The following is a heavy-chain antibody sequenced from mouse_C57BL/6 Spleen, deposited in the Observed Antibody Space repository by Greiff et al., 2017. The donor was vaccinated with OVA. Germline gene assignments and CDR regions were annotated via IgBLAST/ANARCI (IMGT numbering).Heavy chain of an antibody. Sequence: EVKLVESGGGLVKPGGSLKLSCAASGFTFSDYGMHWVRQAPEKGLEWVAYNSSGSSTIYYADTVKGRFTISRDNAKNTLFLQMTSLRSEDTAMYYCARMTTVDWYFDVWGTGTTVTVSS. J-gene: IGHJ1*03. D-gene: IGHD1-1*01. CDR1: GFTFSDYG. CDR2: NSSGSSTI. CDR3: ARMTTVDWYFDV. V-gene: IGHV5-17*01.